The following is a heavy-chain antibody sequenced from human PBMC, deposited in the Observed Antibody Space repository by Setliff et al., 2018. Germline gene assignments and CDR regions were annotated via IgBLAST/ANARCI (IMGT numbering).Heavy chain of an antibody. D-gene: IGHD1-1*01. Sequence: SETLSLTCTVSGASISSGTYYWAWIRQPPGKGLEWIGRIHYRGTTYSNASLASRLTISVDTAKNQFSLKLTSVTAADTAVYYCARDGMERHLDAFDIWGQGTLVTVSS. CDR3: ARDGMERHLDAFDI. CDR2: IHYRGTT. V-gene: IGHV4-39*02. CDR1: GASISSGTYY. J-gene: IGHJ3*02.